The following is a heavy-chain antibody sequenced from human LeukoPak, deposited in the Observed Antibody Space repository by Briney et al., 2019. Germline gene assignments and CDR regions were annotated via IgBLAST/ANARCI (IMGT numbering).Heavy chain of an antibody. CDR3: TRDRSGSYYAGYYFDY. Sequence: GGSLRLSCTASGFTFGDYAMSWFRQAPGKGLEWAGFIRSKAYGGTTEYAASVKGRFTISRDDSKSIAYLQMNSLKTEDTAVYYCTRDRSGSYYAGYYFDYWGQGTLVTVSS. CDR1: GFTFGDYA. V-gene: IGHV3-49*03. J-gene: IGHJ4*02. D-gene: IGHD1-26*01. CDR2: IRSKAYGGTT.